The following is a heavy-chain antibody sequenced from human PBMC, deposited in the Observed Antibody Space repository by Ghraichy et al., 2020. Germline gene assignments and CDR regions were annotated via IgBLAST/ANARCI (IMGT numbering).Heavy chain of an antibody. Sequence: SETLSLTCTVSGGSISSYYWSWIRQPAGKGLEWIGRIYTSGSTNYNPSLKSRVTMSVDTSKNQFSLKLSSVTAADTAVYYCARELRAYDSSGYLIDYWGQGTLVTVSS. CDR1: GGSISSYY. D-gene: IGHD3-22*01. V-gene: IGHV4-4*07. CDR3: ARELRAYDSSGYLIDY. CDR2: IYTSGST. J-gene: IGHJ4*02.